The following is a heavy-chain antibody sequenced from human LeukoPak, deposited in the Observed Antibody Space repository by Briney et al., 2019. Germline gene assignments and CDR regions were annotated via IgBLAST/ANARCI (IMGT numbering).Heavy chain of an antibody. CDR3: ARGPSIAVAGPPRGGMDV. CDR2: IYTSGST. Sequence: SETLSLTCTVSGGSISSYYWSWIRQPAGKGLEWIGRIYTSGSTNYNPSLKSRVTISVDTSKNQFSLKLSSVTAADTAVYYCARGPSIAVAGPPRGGMDVWGQGTTVTVSS. V-gene: IGHV4-4*07. CDR1: GGSISSYY. J-gene: IGHJ6*02. D-gene: IGHD6-19*01.